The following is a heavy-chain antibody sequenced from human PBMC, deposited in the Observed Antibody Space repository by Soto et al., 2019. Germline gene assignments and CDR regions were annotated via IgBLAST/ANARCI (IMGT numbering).Heavy chain of an antibody. V-gene: IGHV3-7*03. CDR3: ARDHLILTAHDFFYGSDV. CDR2: IPQDGVDG. D-gene: IGHD2-8*02. J-gene: IGHJ6*02. Sequence: DVKLVESGGGLVQPGDSLRLSCAVSGFTFSMYSMSWVRQSPGKGLEWVAKIPQDGVDGHYADSVKGRFTISRDNGKNSLCLQLNIQRAEDTAVYSCARDHLILTAHDFFYGSDVWGRGATVTVSS. CDR1: GFTFSMYS.